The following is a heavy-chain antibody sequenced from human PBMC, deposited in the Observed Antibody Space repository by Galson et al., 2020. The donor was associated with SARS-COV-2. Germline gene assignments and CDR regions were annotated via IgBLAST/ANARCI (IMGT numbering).Heavy chain of an antibody. CDR2: MNEDGSDK. Sequence: GGSLRLSCAASGFIFGNYWMSWVRQAPGQGLEWLANMNEDGSDKYYVDSVKGRFTISRDNTKNSLYLQMNSLRVDDTALYYCARAGYSSGYDFWGQGTLVTVSS. D-gene: IGHD6-19*01. CDR3: ARAGYSSGYDF. J-gene: IGHJ4*02. CDR1: GFIFGNYW. V-gene: IGHV3-7*01.